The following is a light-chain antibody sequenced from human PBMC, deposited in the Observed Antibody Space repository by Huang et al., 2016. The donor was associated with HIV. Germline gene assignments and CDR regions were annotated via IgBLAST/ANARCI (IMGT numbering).Light chain of an antibody. CDR3: QQYSRSAT. Sequence: DIQMTQSPSTLSAAVGDRVTITCRASKSVTIWLAWFQQKPGKAPKLLIYKASPLESGVPLRFSGSGSGTEFTLTIDSLQPDDVATYYCQQYSRSATFGQGTKLEIK. V-gene: IGKV1-5*03. CDR1: KSVTIW. J-gene: IGKJ2*01. CDR2: KAS.